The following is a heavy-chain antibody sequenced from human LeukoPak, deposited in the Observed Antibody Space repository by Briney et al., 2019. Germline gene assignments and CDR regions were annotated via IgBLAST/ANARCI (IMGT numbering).Heavy chain of an antibody. Sequence: GGSLRLSCAASGFTVSSSYMTWVRQAPGKGLEWVSVIRSGGSTVYADSVKGRFTISRDNSKNTLYLQMNSLRAEDTAEYYCAKGITAESLFDYWGQGTLVIVSS. CDR3: AKGITAESLFDY. D-gene: IGHD6-25*01. V-gene: IGHV3-53*01. CDR1: GFTVSSSY. CDR2: IRSGGST. J-gene: IGHJ4*02.